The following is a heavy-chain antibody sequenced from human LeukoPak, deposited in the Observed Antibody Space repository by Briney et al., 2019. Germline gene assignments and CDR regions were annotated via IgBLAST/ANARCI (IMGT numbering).Heavy chain of an antibody. D-gene: IGHD1-14*01. CDR3: ARDTTRKMDF. CDR1: GFTFSSYA. V-gene: IGHV3-74*01. J-gene: IGHJ4*02. Sequence: PGGSLRLSCAASGFTFSSYAMSWVRQAPGKGLVWVSIISTDGSVKRYADSVQGRFTISRDNAENTLYLQMNSLRAEDTAVYYCARDTTRKMDFWGQGALVTVSS. CDR2: ISTDGSVK.